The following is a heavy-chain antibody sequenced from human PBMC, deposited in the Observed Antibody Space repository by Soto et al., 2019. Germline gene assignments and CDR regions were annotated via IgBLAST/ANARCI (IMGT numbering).Heavy chain of an antibody. V-gene: IGHV4-30-4*01. D-gene: IGHD3-10*01. Sequence: QVQLHESGPGLVKPSQTLSLTCTVSGGSISSGDYYWSWIRQPPGKGLEWIGYIYYSGSTYYTPSLKSRVTISVEASKIPSSLKLSSVTAADPAVDYCARTQRSGFLVSWGQGTLVTVSS. CDR2: IYYSGST. CDR1: GGSISSGDYY. CDR3: ARTQRSGFLVS. J-gene: IGHJ4*02.